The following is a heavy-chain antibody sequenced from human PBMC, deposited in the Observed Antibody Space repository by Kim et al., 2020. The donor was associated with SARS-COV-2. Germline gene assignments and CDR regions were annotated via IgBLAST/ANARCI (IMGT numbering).Heavy chain of an antibody. D-gene: IGHD2-21*01. V-gene: IGHV4-31*03. Sequence: SETLSLTCTVSGGSISSGGYYWSWIRQHPGKGLEWIGYIYYSGSTYYNPTLKSRVTISVDTSKNQFSLKLSSVTAADTAVYYCARGGAVVVRWDWFDPWGQGTLVTVSS. CDR3: ARGGAVVVRWDWFDP. CDR2: IYYSGST. CDR1: GGSISSGGYY. J-gene: IGHJ5*02.